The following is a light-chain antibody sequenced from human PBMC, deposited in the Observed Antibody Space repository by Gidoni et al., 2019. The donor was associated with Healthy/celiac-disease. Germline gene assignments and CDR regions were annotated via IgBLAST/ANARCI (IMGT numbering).Light chain of an antibody. CDR1: QSVLYSSNHKNY. J-gene: IGKJ1*01. Sequence: DIVMTQSPDSLAVSLGERATINCKSSQSVLYSSNHKNYLALYQQKPGQPPKLLIYWASTRESGVPDRFSGSGSGTDFTLTISSLQAEDVAVYYCQQYYSTPRTFXXXTKVEIK. CDR2: WAS. V-gene: IGKV4-1*01. CDR3: QQYYSTPRT.